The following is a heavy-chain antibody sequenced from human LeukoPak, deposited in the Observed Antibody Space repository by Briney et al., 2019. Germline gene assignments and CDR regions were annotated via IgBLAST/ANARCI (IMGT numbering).Heavy chain of an antibody. J-gene: IGHJ5*02. V-gene: IGHV4-34*01. CDR3: ARDRIAAGSSNWFDP. D-gene: IGHD6-13*01. CDR2: INHSGST. CDR1: GGSFSGYY. Sequence: SETLSLTCAVYGGSFSGYYWSWIRQPPGKGLEWIGEINHSGSTNYNPSLKSRVTMSVDTSKNQFSPKLSSVTAADTAVYYCARDRIAAGSSNWFDPWGQGTLVTVSS.